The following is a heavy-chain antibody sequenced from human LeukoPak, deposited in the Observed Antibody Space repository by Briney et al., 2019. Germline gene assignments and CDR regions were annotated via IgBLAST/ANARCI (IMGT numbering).Heavy chain of an antibody. D-gene: IGHD3-10*01. CDR1: GGSISSYY. CDR2: IYYSGST. J-gene: IGHJ2*01. Sequence: SETLSLTCTVSGGSISSYYWSWIRQPPGKGLEWIGYIYYSGSTNYNPSLKSRVTISVDTSKNQFSLKLSSVTAADTAVYYCARSVITMVRGGPWYFDLWGRGTLVTVSS. CDR3: ARSVITMVRGGPWYFDL. V-gene: IGHV4-59*08.